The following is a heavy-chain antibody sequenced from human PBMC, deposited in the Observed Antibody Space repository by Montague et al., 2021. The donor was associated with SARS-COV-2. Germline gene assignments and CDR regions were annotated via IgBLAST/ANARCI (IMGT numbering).Heavy chain of an antibody. V-gene: IGHV4-59*01. CDR3: ARVFPRWLQFDPYFDY. J-gene: IGHJ4*02. D-gene: IGHD5-24*01. Sequence: SETLSLTCTVSGGSISSYYWSWIRQPPGKGLEWIGYIYYSRSTNYNPSLKIRVTISVDTSKNQFSLKLSSVTAADTAVYYCARVFPRWLQFDPYFDYWGQGTLVTVSS. CDR2: IYYSRST. CDR1: GGSISSYY.